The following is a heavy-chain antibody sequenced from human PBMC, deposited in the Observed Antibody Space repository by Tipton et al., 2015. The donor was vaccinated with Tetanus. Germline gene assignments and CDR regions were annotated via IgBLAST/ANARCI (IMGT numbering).Heavy chain of an antibody. D-gene: IGHD3-22*01. J-gene: IGHJ4*02. V-gene: IGHV3-7*01. CDR2: IRQDGSDK. CDR3: ARDRYDCCGYYEAAFDY. CDR1: GFTFSNYW. Sequence: GSLRLSCAASGFTFSNYWMTWVRQAPGKGLQWVASIRQDGSDKYYLDSVKGRFTISRDNAKSSLYLQMDTLRAEGTAVYYCARDRYDCCGYYEAAFDYWGQGSLVTVSS.